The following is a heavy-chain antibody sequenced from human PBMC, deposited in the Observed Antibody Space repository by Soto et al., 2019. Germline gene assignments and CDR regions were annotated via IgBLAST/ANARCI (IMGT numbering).Heavy chain of an antibody. V-gene: IGHV1-2*02. Sequence: QVQLVQSGAEVKKPGASVKVSCKASGYPLTDYYMHWVRQAPGQGPEWLGWINPNSGATKYAQNFQGRVTMTRDTSITTVYLVLSGLRSDDTAIYYCAREGDASGWFAYWGQGTLVTVSS. J-gene: IGHJ4*02. D-gene: IGHD6-19*01. CDR2: INPNSGAT. CDR1: GYPLTDYY. CDR3: AREGDASGWFAY.